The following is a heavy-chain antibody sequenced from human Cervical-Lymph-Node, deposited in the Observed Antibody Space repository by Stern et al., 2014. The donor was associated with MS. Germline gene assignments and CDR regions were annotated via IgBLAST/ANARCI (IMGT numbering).Heavy chain of an antibody. Sequence: VQLVESGGGVVQPRWSLRLSCAASGFTFSRYGMHWVRQAPGKGLEWVGVTYYDGSNKYYADSVRGRFTISRDNSKNTLYLQMNSLRAEDTAVYYCARDMALGTNIIGNYWGQGTLVTVSS. J-gene: IGHJ4*02. CDR1: GFTFSRYG. CDR2: TYYDGSNK. D-gene: IGHD2-8*01. CDR3: ARDMALGTNIIGNY. V-gene: IGHV3-33*01.